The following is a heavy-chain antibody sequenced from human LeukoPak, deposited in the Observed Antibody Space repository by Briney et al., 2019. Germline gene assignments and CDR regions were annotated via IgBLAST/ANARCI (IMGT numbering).Heavy chain of an antibody. Sequence: GRSLRLSCAAPGFTFSSYAMHWVRQAPGKGLEWVAVISYDGSNKYYADSVKGRFTISRDNSKNTLYLQMNSLRAEDTAVYYCARDYLRGGDYGNWFDPWGQGTLVTVSS. CDR1: GFTFSSYA. J-gene: IGHJ5*02. D-gene: IGHD4-17*01. CDR2: ISYDGSNK. CDR3: ARDYLRGGDYGNWFDP. V-gene: IGHV3-30*04.